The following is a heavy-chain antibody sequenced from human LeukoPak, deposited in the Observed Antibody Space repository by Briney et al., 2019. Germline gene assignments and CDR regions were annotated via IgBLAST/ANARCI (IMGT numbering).Heavy chain of an antibody. CDR2: INHSGST. CDR1: GGSFSAYY. Sequence: SETLSLTCAVYGGSFSAYYWSWIRQPPGKGLEWIGEINHSGSTNYNPSLKSRVTISVDTSKNQFSLKLSSVTAADTAVYYCAEIAAAGTLFDYWGQGTLATVSS. J-gene: IGHJ4*02. V-gene: IGHV4-34*01. D-gene: IGHD6-13*01. CDR3: AEIAAAGTLFDY.